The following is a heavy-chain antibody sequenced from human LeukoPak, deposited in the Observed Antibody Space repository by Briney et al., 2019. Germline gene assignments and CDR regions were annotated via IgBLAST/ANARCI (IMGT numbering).Heavy chain of an antibody. CDR3: TREQSGTIFGVYGMDV. CDR2: IRSKAYGGTT. CDR1: GLTFSSYA. V-gene: IGHV3-49*04. Sequence: PGGSLRLSCVASGLTFSSYAMSWVRQAPGKGLEWVGFIRSKAYGGTTEYAASVKGRFTISRDDSKSIAYLQMNSLKTEDTAVYYCTREQSGTIFGVYGMDVWGQGTTVTVSS. J-gene: IGHJ6*02. D-gene: IGHD3-3*01.